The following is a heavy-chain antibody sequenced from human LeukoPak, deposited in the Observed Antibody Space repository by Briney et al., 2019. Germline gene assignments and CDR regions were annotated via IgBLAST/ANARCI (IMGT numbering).Heavy chain of an antibody. V-gene: IGHV4-34*01. CDR3: ARAPDPNPPYYYYYMDV. J-gene: IGHJ6*03. Sequence: SETLSLTCAVYGGSLSGYYWSWIRQPPGKGLEWIGEINHSGSTNYNPSLKSRVTISVDTSKNQFSLKLSSVTAADTAVYYCARAPDPNPPYYYYYMDVWGKGTTVTVSS. CDR2: INHSGST. CDR1: GGSLSGYY.